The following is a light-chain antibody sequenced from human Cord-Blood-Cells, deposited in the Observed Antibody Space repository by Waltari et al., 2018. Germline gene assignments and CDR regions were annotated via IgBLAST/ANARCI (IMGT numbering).Light chain of an antibody. V-gene: IGKV1-33*01. Sequence: EIQMTQSPYSLSASVGDRVTIHCQASQDISNYLNWYQQKPGKAPKLLIYDASNLETGVPSMLSGSGSGTDFTFTISSLQPEDIATYYCQQYDNLLITFGGGTKVEIK. J-gene: IGKJ4*01. CDR1: QDISNY. CDR3: QQYDNLLIT. CDR2: DAS.